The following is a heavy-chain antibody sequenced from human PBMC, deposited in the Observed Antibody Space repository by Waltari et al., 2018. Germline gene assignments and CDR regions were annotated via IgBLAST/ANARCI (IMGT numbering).Heavy chain of an antibody. Sequence: QVQLQQWGAGLLKPSETLSLTCAVYGGSFSGYYWTWIRHPPGKGLEWIGEINHSGSTNYNPSLKSRVTISVDTSKNQFSLKLSSVTAADTAVYYCARGRAVAGTRAGWFDPWGQGTLVTVSS. CDR3: ARGRAVAGTRAGWFDP. CDR1: GGSFSGYY. CDR2: INHSGST. J-gene: IGHJ5*02. D-gene: IGHD6-19*01. V-gene: IGHV4-34*01.